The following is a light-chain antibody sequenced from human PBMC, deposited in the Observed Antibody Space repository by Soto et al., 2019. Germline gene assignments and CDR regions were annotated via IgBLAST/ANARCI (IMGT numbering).Light chain of an antibody. CDR3: QQYGSSPPYT. J-gene: IGKJ2*01. CDR1: QSVSSSY. Sequence: EIVLTQSLGILSLSPGERATLSCRASQSVSSSYLAWYQQKPGQAPRLLIYGASSRATGIPDRFSGSGSGTDFTLTISRLEPEDFAVYYCQQYGSSPPYTFGQGTKPEIK. CDR2: GAS. V-gene: IGKV3-20*01.